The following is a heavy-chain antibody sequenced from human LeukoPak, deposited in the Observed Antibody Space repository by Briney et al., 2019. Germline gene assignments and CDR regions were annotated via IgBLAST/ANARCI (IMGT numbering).Heavy chain of an antibody. D-gene: IGHD3-10*01. CDR3: AKDGPYYGSGAMYYFDF. CDR1: GFTFSSYA. J-gene: IGHJ4*02. Sequence: GGSLRLSCAASGFTFSSYAMSWVRQAPGKGLEWVSGISGSAGSTYYADSVKGRFAISRDDSKNTLYVQMSSLRAEDTAVYYCAKDGPYYGSGAMYYFDFWGQGTPVTVSS. CDR2: ISGSAGST. V-gene: IGHV3-23*01.